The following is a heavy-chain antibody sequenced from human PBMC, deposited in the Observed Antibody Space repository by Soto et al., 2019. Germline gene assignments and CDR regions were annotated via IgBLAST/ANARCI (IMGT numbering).Heavy chain of an antibody. CDR2: IYPGDSDT. CDR3: ARKFAPEFFDS. CDR1: GYTFSTYW. J-gene: IGHJ4*02. V-gene: IGHV5-51*01. Sequence: GESLKISCKGSGYTFSTYWIAWVRQMPGKGQEWMRIIYPGDSDTKYSPAFQGQVTISADKSINTAYLQWTSLEASDTAMYYCARKFAPEFFDSWGQGTLVTVSS. D-gene: IGHD3-10*01.